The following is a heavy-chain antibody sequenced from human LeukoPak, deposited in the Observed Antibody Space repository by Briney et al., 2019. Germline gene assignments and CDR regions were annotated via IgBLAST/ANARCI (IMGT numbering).Heavy chain of an antibody. CDR2: IYSGGST. Sequence: GGSLRLSCAASGFTVSSNYMSWVRQAPVKGLEWVSVIYSGGSTYYADSVKGRFTISRDNSKNTLYLQMNSLRAEDTAVYYCAREVTKAFDYWGQGTLVTVSS. D-gene: IGHD2-21*02. J-gene: IGHJ4*02. V-gene: IGHV3-66*01. CDR3: AREVTKAFDY. CDR1: GFTVSSNY.